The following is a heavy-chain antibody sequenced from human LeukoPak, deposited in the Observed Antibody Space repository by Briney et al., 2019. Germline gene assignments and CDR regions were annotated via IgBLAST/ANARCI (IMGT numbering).Heavy chain of an antibody. CDR1: GGSISSYY. D-gene: IGHD3-10*01. CDR3: ARLGPMVRGVIITDYYYGMDV. CDR2: IYYSGST. J-gene: IGHJ6*02. Sequence: SETLSLTCTVSGGSISSYYWSWIRQPPGKGLEWIGYIYYSGSTNYKPSLQRRVTISVDTSKNQFSLKLSSVTAADTAVYYCARLGPMVRGVIITDYYYGMDVWGQGTTVTVSS. V-gene: IGHV4-59*01.